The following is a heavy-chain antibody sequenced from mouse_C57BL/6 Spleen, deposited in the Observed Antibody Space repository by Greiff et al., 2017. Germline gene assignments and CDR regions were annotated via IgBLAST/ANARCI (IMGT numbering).Heavy chain of an antibody. V-gene: IGHV1-61*01. J-gene: IGHJ4*01. CDR2: IYPSDSET. D-gene: IGHD2-2*01. CDR3: ARKVTYYAMDY. CDR1: GYTFTSYW. Sequence: QVHVKQSGAELVRPGSSVKLSCKASGYTFTSYWMDWVKQRPGQGLEWIGNIYPSDSETHYNQKFKDKATLTVDKSSSTAYMQLSSLTSEDSAVYYCARKVTYYAMDYWGQGTSVTVSS.